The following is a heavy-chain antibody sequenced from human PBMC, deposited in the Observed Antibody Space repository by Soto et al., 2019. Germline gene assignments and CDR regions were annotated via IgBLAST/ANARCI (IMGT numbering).Heavy chain of an antibody. CDR2: INPKSDDT. Sequence: ASVKVSWKASGYPFSDNQIHWLRRAPGQGLEWMGRINPKSDDTNYAQKFQGRVTMTRDTSIDTAYLELTGLTSDDTATHYCASKHTLHHIRWGMHPPGQATLVSVSS. V-gene: IGHV1-2*02. J-gene: IGHJ5*02. CDR3: ASKHTLHHIRWGMHP. CDR1: GYPFSDNQ. D-gene: IGHD2-8*02.